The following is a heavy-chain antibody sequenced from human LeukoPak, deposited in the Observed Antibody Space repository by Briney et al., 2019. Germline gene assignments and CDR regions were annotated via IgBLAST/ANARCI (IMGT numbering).Heavy chain of an antibody. V-gene: IGHV3-74*01. D-gene: IGHD3-10*01. J-gene: IGHJ6*02. CDR2: INTDGSST. CDR3: ARGPMVRGAYGMDV. CDR1: GFTFSSSW. Sequence: GSLRLSCAASGFTFSSSWMLWVRQAPGKGLLWVSRINTDGSSTSYADSVKGRFTISRDNAENTLYLQMNSLRAEDTAVYYCARGPMVRGAYGMDVWGQGTAVTVSS.